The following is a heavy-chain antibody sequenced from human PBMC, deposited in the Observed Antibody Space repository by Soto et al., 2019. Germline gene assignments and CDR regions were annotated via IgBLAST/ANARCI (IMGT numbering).Heavy chain of an antibody. CDR3: ARHSSGWYGYFDY. V-gene: IGHV1-69*01. CDR1: GGTFSSYA. J-gene: IGHJ4*02. D-gene: IGHD6-19*01. Sequence: QVQLVQSGAEVKKPGSSVNVSCKASGGTFSSYAISWVRHAPGQGLEWMGGIIPIFGTANYAQKFQGRVTITADESTSTAYMELSSLRSEDTAVYYCARHSSGWYGYFDYWGQGTLVTVSS. CDR2: IIPIFGTA.